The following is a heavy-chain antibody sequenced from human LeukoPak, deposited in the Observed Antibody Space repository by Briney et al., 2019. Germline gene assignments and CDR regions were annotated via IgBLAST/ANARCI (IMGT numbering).Heavy chain of an antibody. CDR1: GFTFSSYA. D-gene: IGHD2-8*01. J-gene: IGHJ6*02. CDR2: ISSSSSYI. Sequence: GGSLRLSCAASGFTFSSYAMRWVRQAPGKGLEWVSSISSSSSYIYYADSVKGRFTISRDNAKNSLYLQMNSLRAEDTAVYYCARLNGGGYYYYGMDVWGQGTTVTVSS. CDR3: ARLNGGGYYYYGMDV. V-gene: IGHV3-21*01.